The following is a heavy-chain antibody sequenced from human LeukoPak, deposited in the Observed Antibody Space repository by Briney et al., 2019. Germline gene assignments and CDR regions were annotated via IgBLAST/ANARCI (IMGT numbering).Heavy chain of an antibody. CDR3: ARVVGTYDFWSGYQGGYFDY. D-gene: IGHD3-3*01. CDR1: GGSISSGGYY. J-gene: IGHJ4*02. CDR2: IYYSGST. V-gene: IGHV4-31*03. Sequence: SQTLSLTCTVSGGSISSGGYYWSWIRQHPGKGLEWIGYIYYSGSTYYNPSLKSRDTLSHDTSKNQFSLKLSSVTAADTAVYYCARVVGTYDFWSGYQGGYFDYWGQATLVTVSS.